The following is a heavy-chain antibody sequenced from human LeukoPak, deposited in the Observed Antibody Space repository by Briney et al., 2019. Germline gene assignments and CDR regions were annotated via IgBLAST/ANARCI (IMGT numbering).Heavy chain of an antibody. J-gene: IGHJ4*02. D-gene: IGHD5-18*01. V-gene: IGHV4-61*02. CDR2: IYTSGTT. CDR3: AKGGGSYGW. Sequence: PSETLSLTCTVSGGSISSGSFYWSWIRQPAGKGLEWIGRIYTSGTTNYNPSLKSRVTISVDTSKNQFSLRLSSVTAADTAVYYCAKGGGSYGWWGQGTLVTVSS. CDR1: GGSISSGSFY.